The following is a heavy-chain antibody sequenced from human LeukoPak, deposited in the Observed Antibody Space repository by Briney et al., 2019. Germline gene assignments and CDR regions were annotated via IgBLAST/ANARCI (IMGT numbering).Heavy chain of an antibody. CDR3: ARVAGAMVYRDAFDN. Sequence: PRGSLRLSCAASGFTFSDFYMSWIRQAPGKGLEWVSYISSSGSTVYYADSVEGRFTISRDNAKNSLSLQMNSLRAEDTAVYYCARVAGAMVYRDAFDNWGQGTMVTVSS. J-gene: IGHJ3*02. V-gene: IGHV3-11*01. CDR2: ISSSGSTV. CDR1: GFTFSDFY. D-gene: IGHD5-18*01.